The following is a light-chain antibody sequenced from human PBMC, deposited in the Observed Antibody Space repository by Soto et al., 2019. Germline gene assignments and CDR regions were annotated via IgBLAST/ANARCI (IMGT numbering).Light chain of an antibody. Sequence: NLAFSPGERATLSVRASQNVANYLDWYQPKPGQAPRLLIYESSNRATGIAARFSGSGSGTDFTLTISSLEPEDFAGYYCQLRSNWPQTFCQGTKVAIK. CDR2: ESS. CDR1: QNVANY. CDR3: QLRSNWPQT. J-gene: IGKJ1*01. V-gene: IGKV3-11*01.